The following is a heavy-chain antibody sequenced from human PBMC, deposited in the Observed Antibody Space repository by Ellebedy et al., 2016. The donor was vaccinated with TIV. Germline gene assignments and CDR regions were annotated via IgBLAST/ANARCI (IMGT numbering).Heavy chain of an antibody. CDR1: GFTFSASW. V-gene: IGHV3-7*01. CDR3: ATDKVCFTFDI. CDR2: INQDGRTT. J-gene: IGHJ3*02. Sequence: GESLKTSCAASGFTFSASWMTWVRQAPGQGLEWVANINQDGRTTNYVDSVKGRFTISRDKAKNSLYLQLKSLRVDDTAMYYCATDKVCFTFDIWGRGTMVTVSS.